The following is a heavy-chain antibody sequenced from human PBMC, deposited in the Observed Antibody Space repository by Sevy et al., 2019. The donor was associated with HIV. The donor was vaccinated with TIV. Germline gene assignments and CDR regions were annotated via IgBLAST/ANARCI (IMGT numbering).Heavy chain of an antibody. CDR3: ARLLIVGEEWDYFYNGMDV. J-gene: IGHJ6*02. Sequence: SETLSLTCDLYGGSFSGYYWSWIRQPPGKGLEWIGEISHTGGTSYNSSLKSRVTISIDTSKNHFSLKLRSLTAADTAVYFCARLLIVGEEWDYFYNGMDVWGQGTTVTVSS. D-gene: IGHD1-26*01. V-gene: IGHV4-34*01. CDR1: GGSFSGYY. CDR2: ISHTGGT.